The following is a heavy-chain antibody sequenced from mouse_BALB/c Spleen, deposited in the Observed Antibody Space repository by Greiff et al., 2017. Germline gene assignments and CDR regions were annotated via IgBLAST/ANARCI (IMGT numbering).Heavy chain of an antibody. CDR2: IYPGNSDT. CDR1: GYSFTSYW. CDR3: IGPFYYYGSSWYFDV. J-gene: IGHJ1*01. Sequence: VQLKQSGTVLARPGASVKMSCKASGYSFTSYWMHWVKQRPGQGLEWIGAIYPGNSDTSYNQKFKGKAKLTAVTSASTAYMELSSLTNEDSAVYYCIGPFYYYGSSWYFDVWGAGTTVTVSS. V-gene: IGHV1-5*01. D-gene: IGHD1-1*01.